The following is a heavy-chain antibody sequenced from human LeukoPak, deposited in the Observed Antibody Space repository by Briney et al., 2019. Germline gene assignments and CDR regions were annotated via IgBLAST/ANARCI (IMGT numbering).Heavy chain of an antibody. CDR2: NHPSGKF. Sequence: SETLSLTCSVSGGSIGTNWWSWVRQPPGKGQEWIGENHPSGKFNYNPSLKSRVTISIDKSNNQFSLKLSAVTAADTAVYYCARVRRAYYYDSSGYFFKGRYNWFDPWGQGTLVAVSS. V-gene: IGHV4/OR15-8*02. CDR3: ARVRRAYYYDSSGYFFKGRYNWFDP. J-gene: IGHJ5*02. CDR1: GGSIGTNW. D-gene: IGHD3-22*01.